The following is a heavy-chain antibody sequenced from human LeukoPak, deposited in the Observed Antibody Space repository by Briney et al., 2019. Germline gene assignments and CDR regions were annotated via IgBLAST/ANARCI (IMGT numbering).Heavy chain of an antibody. J-gene: IGHJ4*02. CDR2: INHSGST. CDR3: ARGGIVGATYDY. D-gene: IGHD1-26*01. CDR1: GGSFSGYY. Sequence: SETLSLTCAVYGGSFSGYYWSWIRQPPGKGLDWIGEINHSGSTSYNPSLKSRVTISVDTSKNQFSLKLSSVTAADTAVYYCARGGIVGATYDYWGQGTLVTVSS. V-gene: IGHV4-34*01.